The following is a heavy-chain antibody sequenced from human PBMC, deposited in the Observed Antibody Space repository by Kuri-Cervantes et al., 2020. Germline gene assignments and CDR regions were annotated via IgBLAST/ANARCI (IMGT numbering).Heavy chain of an antibody. Sequence: SETLSLTCDVSGDSISGSNWWTWVRQPPGKGLEWIGEVSHSGSANYKTSLKSRVTISVDTSKNQFSLKMNSVTAADTAVYYCARDSRAAAGVDYWGQGTLVTVSS. V-gene: IGHV4-4*02. CDR3: ARDSRAAAGVDY. J-gene: IGHJ4*02. CDR2: VSHSGSA. CDR1: GDSISGSNW. D-gene: IGHD6-13*01.